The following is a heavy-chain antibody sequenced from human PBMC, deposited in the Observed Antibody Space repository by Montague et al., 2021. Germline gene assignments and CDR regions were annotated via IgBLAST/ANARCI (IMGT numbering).Heavy chain of an antibody. CDR3: ARAVIYGVYAFDYFDF. Sequence: TTGRTNYNPSLKSRVTISGDTSRNQFSLRLTSVTDAYTAMHYCARAVIYGVYAFDYFDFWGQGGLVTV. J-gene: IGHJ4*02. V-gene: IGHV4-4*09. D-gene: IGHD5/OR15-5a*01. CDR2: TTGRT.